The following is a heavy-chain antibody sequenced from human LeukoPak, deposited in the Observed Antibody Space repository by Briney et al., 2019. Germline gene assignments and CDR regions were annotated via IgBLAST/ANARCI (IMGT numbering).Heavy chain of an antibody. CDR1: RGTFSSYA. CDR3: ARLCWGNQLAGFDS. J-gene: IGHJ4*02. Sequence: SVKVSCKASRGTFSSYAISWVRQAPGQGLEWMGGIIPIFGTANYAQKFQGRVTITADESTSTAYMELSSLRSEDTAVYYSARLCWGNQLAGFDSWGQGTLVTVSS. D-gene: IGHD3-10*02. V-gene: IGHV1-69*13. CDR2: IIPIFGTA.